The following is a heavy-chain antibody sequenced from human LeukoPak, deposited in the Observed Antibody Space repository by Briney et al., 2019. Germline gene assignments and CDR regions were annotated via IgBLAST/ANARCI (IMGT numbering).Heavy chain of an antibody. Sequence: GGSLRLSCAASGFTFSSYSMSWVRQAPGKGLEWVSSISSSSSYIYYADSVKGRFTISRDNAKNSLYLQMNSLRAEDTAVYYCAREDSSGWSRTFDYWGQGTLVTVSS. CDR2: ISSSSSYI. CDR1: GFTFSSYS. V-gene: IGHV3-21*01. D-gene: IGHD6-19*01. CDR3: AREDSSGWSRTFDY. J-gene: IGHJ4*02.